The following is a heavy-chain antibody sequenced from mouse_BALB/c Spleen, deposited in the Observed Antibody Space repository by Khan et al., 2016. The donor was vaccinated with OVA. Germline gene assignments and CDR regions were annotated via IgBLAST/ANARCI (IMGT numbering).Heavy chain of an antibody. CDR1: GHAFSNYW. V-gene: IGHV1-80*01. Sequence: QVQLQQSGAELVRPGSSVKISCKASGHAFSNYWMNWVKQRPGQGLEWIGQIYPGEGYTNYNGKFKGQATLTVDKSSSTAYMPLSSLTSDASSVDFCAREGYDGYYGAWFAYWGQGTLVTVSA. D-gene: IGHD2-3*01. CDR3: AREGYDGYYGAWFAY. CDR2: IYPGEGYT. J-gene: IGHJ3*01.